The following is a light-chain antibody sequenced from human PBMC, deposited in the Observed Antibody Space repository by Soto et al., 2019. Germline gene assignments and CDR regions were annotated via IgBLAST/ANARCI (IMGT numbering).Light chain of an antibody. CDR1: QGINSF. CDR3: QQINSYPIT. J-gene: IGKJ5*01. CDR2: AAS. V-gene: IGKV1-9*01. Sequence: DIQLTQSPSFLSASVGDRVTITCRASQGINSFLGWYQQKPGKGPRLLIYAASALPSGVPSRFSGSGSGTEFTLTISSLQPEDFATYYCQQINSYPITFGQGTRLEIK.